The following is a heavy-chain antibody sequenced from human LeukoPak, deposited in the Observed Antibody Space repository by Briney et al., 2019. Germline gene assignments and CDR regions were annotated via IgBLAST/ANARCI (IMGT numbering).Heavy chain of an antibody. D-gene: IGHD4-17*01. CDR2: IYYSGST. V-gene: IGHV4-59*01. J-gene: IGHJ4*02. CDR1: SGSISSYY. CDR3: ASLSGDYGDF. Sequence: SETLSLTCTVSSGSISSYYWSWIRQPPGKGLEWIGYIYYSGSTNYNPSLKSRVTISIDTSKNQFSLKLSSVTAADTAVYYCASLSGDYGDFWGQGTLVTVSS.